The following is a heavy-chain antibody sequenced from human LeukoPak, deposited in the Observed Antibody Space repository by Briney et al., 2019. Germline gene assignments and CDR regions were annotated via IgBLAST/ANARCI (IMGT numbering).Heavy chain of an antibody. D-gene: IGHD2-21*02. CDR2: ISSSSSHI. Sequence: PGGSLRLSCAASGFTLSPYWMHWVRQAPGKGLEWVSSISSSSSHIYYAGSVKGRFTISRDNAKNSLYLQMNSLRAEDTAVYFCARSDYCGGDCYSSLSNYWGQGTLVTVSS. CDR3: ARSDYCGGDCYSSLSNY. J-gene: IGHJ4*02. CDR1: GFTLSPYW. V-gene: IGHV3-21*01.